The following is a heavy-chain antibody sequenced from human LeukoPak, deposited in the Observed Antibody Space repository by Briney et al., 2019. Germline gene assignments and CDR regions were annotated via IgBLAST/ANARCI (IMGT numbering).Heavy chain of an antibody. D-gene: IGHD6-19*01. Sequence: GGSLRLSCAASGFTASSNYMSLVRQAPGKGLEWVSVIYSGGSTYYADSVKGRFTISRDNSKNTLYLQMNSLRAEDTAVYYCARIPYSSGWYRTYYFDYWGQGTLVTVSS. V-gene: IGHV3-53*01. CDR1: GFTASSNY. CDR2: IYSGGST. CDR3: ARIPYSSGWYRTYYFDY. J-gene: IGHJ4*02.